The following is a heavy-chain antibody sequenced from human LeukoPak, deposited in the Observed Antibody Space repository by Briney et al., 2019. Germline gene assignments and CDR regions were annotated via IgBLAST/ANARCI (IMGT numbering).Heavy chain of an antibody. V-gene: IGHV5-51*01. J-gene: IGHJ6*02. CDR1: GYSFTSYW. CDR2: IYPGDSDT. CDR3: ARTRYIPTGIVGATLAKNRDYYYYGMDV. D-gene: IGHD1-26*01. Sequence: GESLKISCKGSGYSFTSYWIGWVRQMPGKGLEWMGIIYPGDSDTRYSPSFQGQVTISADKSISTAYLQWSSLKASDTAMYYCARTRYIPTGIVGATLAKNRDYYYYGMDVWGQGTTVTVSS.